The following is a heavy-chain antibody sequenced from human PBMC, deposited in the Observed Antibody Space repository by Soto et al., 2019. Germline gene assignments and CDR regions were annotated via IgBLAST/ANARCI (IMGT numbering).Heavy chain of an antibody. V-gene: IGHV3-30*18. CDR2: ISYDGSNK. CDR3: AKSDI. Sequence: QVQLVESGGGVVQPGRSLRLSYAASGFTFSSYGMHWVRQAPGKGLEWVAVISYDGSNKYYADSVKGRFTISRDNSKNTLYLQMNSLRAEDTAVYYCAKSDIWGQGTMVTVSS. J-gene: IGHJ3*02. CDR1: GFTFSSYG.